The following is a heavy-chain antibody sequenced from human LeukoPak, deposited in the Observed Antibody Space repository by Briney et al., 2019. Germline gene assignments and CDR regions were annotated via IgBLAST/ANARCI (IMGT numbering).Heavy chain of an antibody. D-gene: IGHD3-22*01. CDR1: GFTFSSYS. Sequence: GGSLRLSCAASGFTFSSYSMNWVRQAPGKGLEWVSYISSSSSTIYYADPVKGRFTISRDNAKNSLYLQMNSLRAEDTAVYYCAREPPDYYDSSAFDIWGQGTMVTVSS. CDR3: AREPPDYYDSSAFDI. CDR2: ISSSSSTI. V-gene: IGHV3-48*04. J-gene: IGHJ3*02.